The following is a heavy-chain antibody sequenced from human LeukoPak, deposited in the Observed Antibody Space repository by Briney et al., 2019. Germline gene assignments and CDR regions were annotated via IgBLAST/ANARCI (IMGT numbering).Heavy chain of an antibody. J-gene: IGHJ4*02. Sequence: GGSLRLSCAASGFGFSSYGMHWVRQAPGKGLEWVAFIRFDGSKKYYAESVKGRFTISRDNSKNTLDLQMNSLRAGDTAVYFCAKDSRRNSGSYVFDYWGQGTLVTVSS. CDR3: AKDSRRNSGSYVFDY. CDR2: IRFDGSKK. CDR1: GFGFSSYG. V-gene: IGHV3-30*02. D-gene: IGHD1-26*01.